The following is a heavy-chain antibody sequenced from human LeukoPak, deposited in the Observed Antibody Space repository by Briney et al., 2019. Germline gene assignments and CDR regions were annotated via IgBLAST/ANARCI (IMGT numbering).Heavy chain of an antibody. J-gene: IGHJ3*01. D-gene: IGHD3-3*01. CDR1: AGSISSYY. CDR2: INYSGNT. V-gene: IGHV4-59*01. CDR3: ARGGFGVVVEEAFDF. Sequence: SETLSLTCTVTAGSISSYYWSWIRQPPGKGLEWIGYINYSGNTKYNPSLKRRVTMSIDTSKYQSSLQLSSVTAAETATYYCARGGFGVVVEEAFDFWGQGTMVTVSS.